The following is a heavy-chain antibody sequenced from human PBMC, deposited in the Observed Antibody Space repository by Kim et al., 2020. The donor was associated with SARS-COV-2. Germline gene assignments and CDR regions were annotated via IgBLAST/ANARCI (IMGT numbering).Heavy chain of an antibody. CDR1: GFTFMTYG. CDR3: AKLVHTMTTRSGAFDV. Sequence: GGSLRLSCAASGFTFMTYGMTWVRQAPGKGLEWVSTIGANGDYTYYTDSVKGRFTISRDNPKNTVYLQIYSLRAEDTALYYCAKLVHTMTTRSGAFDVWGQRTMVTVSS. J-gene: IGHJ3*01. CDR2: IGANGDYT. D-gene: IGHD3-22*01. V-gene: IGHV3-23*01.